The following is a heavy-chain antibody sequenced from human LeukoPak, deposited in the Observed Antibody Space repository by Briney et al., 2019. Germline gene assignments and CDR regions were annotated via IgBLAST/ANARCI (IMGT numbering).Heavy chain of an antibody. Sequence: SVKVSCKASGGTFSSYAVSWVRQAPGQGLEWMGGIIPIFGTANYAQKFQGRVTITADESTSTAYMELSSLRSEDTAVYYCAREKVLLWFGELGLSFFDPWGQGTLVTVSS. CDR1: GGTFSSYA. V-gene: IGHV1-69*13. J-gene: IGHJ5*02. CDR2: IIPIFGTA. D-gene: IGHD3-10*01. CDR3: AREKVLLWFGELGLSFFDP.